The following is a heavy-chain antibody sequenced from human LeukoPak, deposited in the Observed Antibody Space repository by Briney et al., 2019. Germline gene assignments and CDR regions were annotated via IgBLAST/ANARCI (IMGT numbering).Heavy chain of an antibody. V-gene: IGHV3-74*01. CDR2: VSSDGSST. D-gene: IGHD7-27*01. J-gene: IGHJ4*02. Sequence: GGSLRLSCAASGFTFSSYWMHWVRQAPGKGLVWVSRVSSDGSSTTYADSVKGRFTISRDNAKDTLFLQMNSLRAEDTAVYYCARDDLGYWGQGTLVTVSS. CDR3: ARDDLGY. CDR1: GFTFSSYW.